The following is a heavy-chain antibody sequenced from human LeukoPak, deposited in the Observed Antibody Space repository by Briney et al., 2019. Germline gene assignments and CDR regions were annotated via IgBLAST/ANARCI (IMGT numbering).Heavy chain of an antibody. J-gene: IGHJ4*02. D-gene: IGHD3-16*01. V-gene: IGHV4-61*02. Sequence: PSETLSLTCTVSGNSISSGDNYWSWIRQPAGKGLEWIGRIYTSGSTYYNPSLKSRVTISVDTSKNQFSLKLSSVTAADTAVYYWAGGGGNYWGQGTLVTVSS. CDR1: GNSISSGDNY. CDR2: IYTSGST. CDR3: AGGGGNY.